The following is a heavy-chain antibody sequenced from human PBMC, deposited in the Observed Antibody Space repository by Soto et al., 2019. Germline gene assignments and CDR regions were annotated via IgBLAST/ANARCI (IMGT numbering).Heavy chain of an antibody. Sequence: EVQLVESGGGLVKPGGSLRLSCAASGFTFSNAWMNWVRQAPGKGLEWVGRIKSKTDGGTTDYAAPVKGRFTISRDDSKNTLYLQMNSLKTEDTAVYYCTTGNPAAGTTAPFDYWGQGTLVTVSS. CDR3: TTGNPAAGTTAPFDY. D-gene: IGHD6-13*01. CDR2: IKSKTDGGTT. CDR1: GFTFSNAW. J-gene: IGHJ4*02. V-gene: IGHV3-15*07.